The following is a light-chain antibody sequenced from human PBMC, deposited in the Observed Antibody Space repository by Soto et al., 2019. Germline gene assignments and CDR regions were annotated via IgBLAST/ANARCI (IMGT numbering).Light chain of an antibody. V-gene: IGKV3-15*01. Sequence: IVXTXXXXTLSVSPGERATLSCRASQSVSSNLAWYQQKPGQAPRLLIYNASTRATGIPARFSGSGSGTEFTLTISSLQSEDFAIYYCQQYNNWPYTFGQGTTLEIK. CDR3: QQYNNWPYT. J-gene: IGKJ2*01. CDR1: QSVSSN. CDR2: NAS.